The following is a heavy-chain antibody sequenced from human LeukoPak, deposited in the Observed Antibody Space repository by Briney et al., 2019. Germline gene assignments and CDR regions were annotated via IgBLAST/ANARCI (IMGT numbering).Heavy chain of an antibody. CDR3: ARDTITVTTPYFDY. D-gene: IGHD4-17*01. CDR2: INSDSGGT. Sequence: ASVKVSCKASGYTFTGYYIDWVRQAPGQGLEWMGWINSDSGGTNYAQKFQGGVTMTRDTSTSTAYMELSSLRSDDTAFYYCARDTITVTTPYFDYWGQGTLVTVPS. CDR1: GYTFTGYY. V-gene: IGHV1-2*02. J-gene: IGHJ4*02.